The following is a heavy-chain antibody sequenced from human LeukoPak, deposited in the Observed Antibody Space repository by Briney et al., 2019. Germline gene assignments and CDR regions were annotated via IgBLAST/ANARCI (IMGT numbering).Heavy chain of an antibody. CDR2: ITSDGYT. D-gene: IGHD4-17*01. V-gene: IGHV3-23*01. J-gene: IGHJ3*01. CDR1: GFSFSNYA. Sequence: GGSLRLSCAASGFSFSNYAMTWVRQAPGKGLEWVSSITSDGYTRSADSVRGRLTISRDNSKNTLYLQMNTLRAEDTAIYYCARDPNGDYIGAFDFWGQGAMVTVSS. CDR3: ARDPNGDYIGAFDF.